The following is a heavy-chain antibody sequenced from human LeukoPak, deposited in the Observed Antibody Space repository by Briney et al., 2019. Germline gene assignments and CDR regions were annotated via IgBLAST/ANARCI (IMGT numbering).Heavy chain of an antibody. Sequence: PSETLSLTCTVSGGSISSSSYYWGWIRQPPGKGLEWIGSLYYSGSAYYSPSLKSRVTISVDTFKNQFSLKLSSVTTADTAVYYCARRDFWSGYYHFDYWGQGTLVTVSS. CDR2: LYYSGSA. J-gene: IGHJ4*02. D-gene: IGHD3-3*01. CDR1: GGSISSSSYY. CDR3: ARRDFWSGYYHFDY. V-gene: IGHV4-39*01.